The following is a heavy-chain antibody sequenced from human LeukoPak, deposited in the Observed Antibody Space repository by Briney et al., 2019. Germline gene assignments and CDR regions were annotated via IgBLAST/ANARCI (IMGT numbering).Heavy chain of an antibody. D-gene: IGHD3-3*02. CDR1: GFTFSSYA. CDR3: ARETYSQYYFDY. Sequence: GGSLRLSCAASGFTFSSYAMHWVRQAPGKGLEWVAVISYDGSNKYYADSVKGRFTISRDNSKNTLYLQMNSLRAEDTTVYYCARETYSQYYFDYWGQGTLVTVSS. V-gene: IGHV3-30-3*01. J-gene: IGHJ4*02. CDR2: ISYDGSNK.